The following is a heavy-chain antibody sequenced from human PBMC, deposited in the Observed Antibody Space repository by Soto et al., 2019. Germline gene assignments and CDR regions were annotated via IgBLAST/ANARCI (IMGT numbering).Heavy chain of an antibody. Sequence: GGSLRLSCAAPGFSFTTYVMHWVCKAPGKGLEGVAVISHDGSYKYYGDAVKGRFTISRDTSKNAVYLEMNSLRPEDTAVYYCAKGLLAIVGTTLPRDAFNIWGQGTIVTVSS. CDR2: ISHDGSYK. CDR3: AKGLLAIVGTTLPRDAFNI. D-gene: IGHD1-26*01. J-gene: IGHJ3*02. V-gene: IGHV3-30*18. CDR1: GFSFTTYV.